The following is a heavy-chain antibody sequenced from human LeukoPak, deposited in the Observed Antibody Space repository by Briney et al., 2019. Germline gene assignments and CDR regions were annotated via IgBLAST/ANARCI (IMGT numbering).Heavy chain of an antibody. V-gene: IGHV3-23*01. CDR1: GFTFSSYG. CDR2: ISSSGGST. Sequence: PGGSLRLSCAASGFTFSSYGMSWVRQAPGKGLEWVSAISSSGGSTYYADSVKGRFTISRDNSKNTLYLQMNSLRAEDTAVYYCAKVGPLRYYYYYYMDVWGKGTTVTVSS. CDR3: AKVGPLRYYYYYYMDV. J-gene: IGHJ6*03.